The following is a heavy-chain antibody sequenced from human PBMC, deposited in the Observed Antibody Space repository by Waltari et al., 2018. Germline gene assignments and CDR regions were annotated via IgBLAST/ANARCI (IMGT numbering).Heavy chain of an antibody. CDR1: GFSLSHFG. CDR3: AKDAFGNTYLDH. J-gene: IGHJ5*02. D-gene: IGHD3-10*01. CDR2: ASFDGSTT. V-gene: IGHV3-30*18. Sequence: QVQLVESGGGVVQPEMSLRLSCAASGFSLSHFGMHWVRQAPGKGLEWVALASFDGSTTYYADSVRGRFTISRDNSKNTLYLDINTLRVDDTAIYYCAKDAFGNTYLDHWGQGTLVTVSS.